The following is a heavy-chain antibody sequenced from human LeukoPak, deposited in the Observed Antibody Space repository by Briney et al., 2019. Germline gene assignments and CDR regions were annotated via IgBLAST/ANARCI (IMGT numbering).Heavy chain of an antibody. CDR1: GFTFDDYG. D-gene: IGHD6-19*01. J-gene: IGHJ4*02. CDR3: ARGSSGWYGIDY. CDR2: INIDGTST. Sequence: PGGSLRLSCAASGFTFDDYGLSWVRQAPGKGLVCVSRINIDGTSTSYADSVKGRFTISRDNAKNALYLQMNSLRAEDTAVYYCARGSSGWYGIDYWGQGALVNVSS. V-gene: IGHV3-74*01.